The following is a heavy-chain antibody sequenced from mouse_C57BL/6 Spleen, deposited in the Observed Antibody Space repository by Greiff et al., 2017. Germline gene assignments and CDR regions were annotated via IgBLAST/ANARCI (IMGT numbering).Heavy chain of an antibody. CDR3: ARAGYYFDY. V-gene: IGHV1-64*01. CDR1: GYTFTSYW. J-gene: IGHJ2*01. Sequence: QVHVKQSGAELVKPGASVKLSCKASGYTFTSYWMHWVKQRPGQGLEWIGMIHPNSGSTNYNEKFKSKATLTVDKSSSTAYMQLSSLTSEDSAVYYCARAGYYFDYWGQGTTLTVSS. CDR2: IHPNSGST.